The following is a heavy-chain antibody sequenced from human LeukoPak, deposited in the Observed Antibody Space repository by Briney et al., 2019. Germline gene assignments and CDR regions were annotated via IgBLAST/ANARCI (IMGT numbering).Heavy chain of an antibody. CDR1: GFTFSSYW. Sequence: GGSLRLSCAASGFTFSSYWMSWVRQAPGKGLEWVASIKQDGSEKYYVDSVKGRFTISRDNAKNSLYLQMNSLRAEDTAVYYCARDKVLRFLEWLSPPSWYFDYWGQGTLVTVSS. CDR2: IKQDGSEK. J-gene: IGHJ4*02. CDR3: ARDKVLRFLEWLSPPSWYFDY. D-gene: IGHD3-3*01. V-gene: IGHV3-7*01.